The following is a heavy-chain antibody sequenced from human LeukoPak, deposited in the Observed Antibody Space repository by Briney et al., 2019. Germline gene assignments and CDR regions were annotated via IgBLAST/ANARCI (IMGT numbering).Heavy chain of an antibody. D-gene: IGHD3-22*01. CDR2: INHSGST. V-gene: IGHV4-34*01. CDR3: ASRPWYYESSPFDY. Sequence: SETLSLTCAVYGGSFSGYYWSWIRQPPGKGLEWIGEINHSGSTDYNPSLKSRVTISVDTSKHQFSLKLSSVTPADTAVYYCASRPWYYESSPFDYWGQGTLVTVSS. J-gene: IGHJ4*02. CDR1: GGSFSGYY.